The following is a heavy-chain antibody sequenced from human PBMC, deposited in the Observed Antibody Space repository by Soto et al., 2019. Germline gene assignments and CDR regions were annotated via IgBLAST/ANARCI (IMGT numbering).Heavy chain of an antibody. J-gene: IGHJ4*02. V-gene: IGHV3-74*01. Sequence: GGSLRLSCAASGFTFSSYWMYWVRQAPGKGLVWVSRINSDGSSTSYADSVKGRFTISRDNAKNTLYLQMNSLRAEDTAVYYCARDVEMATSKELRDYWGQGTLVTVSS. D-gene: IGHD5-12*01. CDR1: GFTFSSYW. CDR3: ARDVEMATSKELRDY. CDR2: INSDGSST.